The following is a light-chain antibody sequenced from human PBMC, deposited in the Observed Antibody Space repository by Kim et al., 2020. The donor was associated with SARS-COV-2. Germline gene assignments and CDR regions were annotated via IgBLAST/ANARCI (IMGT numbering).Light chain of an antibody. CDR1: NIGSKT. Sequence: SYELTQPPSVSVAPGKTAKITCGGKNIGSKTVHWYQQKPGQAPVLVIYYDSDRPSGIPERFSGSNSGNPATLTISRVEAGDEADYYCQVWDSRSDHEVFGGGTQLTVL. CDR2: YDS. J-gene: IGLJ2*01. CDR3: QVWDSRSDHEV. V-gene: IGLV3-21*04.